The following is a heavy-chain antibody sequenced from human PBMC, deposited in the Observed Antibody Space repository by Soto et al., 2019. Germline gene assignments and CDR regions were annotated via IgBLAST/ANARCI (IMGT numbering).Heavy chain of an antibody. CDR2: ISGSGVST. J-gene: IGHJ4*02. CDR3: AKLARSDCYSRADY. Sequence: EVQLLESGGGLVQPGGSLRLSCAASGFTFSNYAMSWVRQAPGKWLEWVSGISGSGVSTYYADSVKGRFTISRDNSKNTLYLQMNSLRAEDTAVYYCAKLARSDCYSRADYWGQGTLVTVSS. V-gene: IGHV3-23*01. CDR1: GFTFSNYA. D-gene: IGHD2-21*02.